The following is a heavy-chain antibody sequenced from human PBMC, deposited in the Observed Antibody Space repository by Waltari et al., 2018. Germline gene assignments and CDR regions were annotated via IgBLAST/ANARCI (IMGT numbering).Heavy chain of an antibody. D-gene: IGHD2-21*02. V-gene: IGHV4-38-2*02. CDR1: GYSISSGYY. CDR3: ARDGQVVTPAYFDY. CDR2: IYHSVST. Sequence: QVQLQESGPGLVKPSETLSLTCAVSGYSISSGYYWGWIRQPPGKGLEWIGSIYHSVSTYYNPSLKSRVTISVDTSKNQFSLKLSSVTAADTAVYYCARDGQVVTPAYFDYWGQGTLVTVSS. J-gene: IGHJ4*02.